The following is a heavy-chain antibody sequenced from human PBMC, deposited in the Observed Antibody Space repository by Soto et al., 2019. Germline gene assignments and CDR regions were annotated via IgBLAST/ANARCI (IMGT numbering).Heavy chain of an antibody. Sequence: ASVKVSCTASGYTFTSYYMHWVRQAPGQGLEWMGIINPSGGSTSYAQKFQGRVTMTRDTSISTAYMELSRLRSDDTAVYYCARSDILTGYYPEPFDYWGQGTLVTVSS. CDR1: GYTFTSYY. V-gene: IGHV1-46*01. J-gene: IGHJ4*02. D-gene: IGHD3-9*01. CDR3: ARSDILTGYYPEPFDY. CDR2: INPSGGST.